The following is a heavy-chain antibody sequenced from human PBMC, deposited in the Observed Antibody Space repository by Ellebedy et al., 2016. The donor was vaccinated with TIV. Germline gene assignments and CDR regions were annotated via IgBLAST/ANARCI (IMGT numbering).Heavy chain of an antibody. CDR2: ISPSVGTT. CDR1: GYTFTSYF. Sequence: AASVKVSCKASGYTFTSYFMYWVRQAPGQGLEWMGRISPSVGTTAYAQKFQGRVTVTRDTSTNNVYMELGSLRSEDTAVYYCARPDYGGNSASFDYWGQGTLVIVSS. J-gene: IGHJ4*02. V-gene: IGHV1-46*01. CDR3: ARPDYGGNSASFDY. D-gene: IGHD4-23*01.